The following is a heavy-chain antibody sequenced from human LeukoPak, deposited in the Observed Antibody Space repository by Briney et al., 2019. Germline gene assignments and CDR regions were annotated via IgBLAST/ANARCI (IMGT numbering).Heavy chain of an antibody. CDR1: GFSFNSHA. D-gene: IGHD6-19*01. CDR2: ISYDGSNK. J-gene: IGHJ3*02. V-gene: IGHV3-30-3*01. Sequence: GGSLRLSCAASGFSFNSHAMHWVRQAPGKGLEWVAVISYDGSNKYYADSVKGRFTISRDNSKNTLYLQMNSLRAEDTAVYYCASIYSSGWSGEAFDIWGQGTMVTVSS. CDR3: ASIYSSGWSGEAFDI.